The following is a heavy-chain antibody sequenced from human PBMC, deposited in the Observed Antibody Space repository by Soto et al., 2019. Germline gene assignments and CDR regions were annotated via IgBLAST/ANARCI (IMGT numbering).Heavy chain of an antibody. D-gene: IGHD3-22*01. J-gene: IGHJ6*02. Sequence: GGSLRLSCTASGFTFGDYAMSWFRQAPGKGLEWVGFIRSKAYGGTTEYAASVKGRFTISRDDSKSIAYLQMNSLKTEDTAVYYCTRDSRSGYYSDYYYYGMDVWGQGTPVTVSS. CDR1: GFTFGDYA. CDR3: TRDSRSGYYSDYYYYGMDV. V-gene: IGHV3-49*03. CDR2: IRSKAYGGTT.